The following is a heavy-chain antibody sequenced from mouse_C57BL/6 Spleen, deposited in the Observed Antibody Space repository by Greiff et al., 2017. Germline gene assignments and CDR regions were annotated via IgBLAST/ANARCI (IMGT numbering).Heavy chain of an antibody. CDR1: GFSLTSYG. D-gene: IGHD2-5*01. J-gene: IGHJ3*01. CDR2: IWSGGST. V-gene: IGHV2-2*01. CDR3: AREDYSTRFAY. Sequence: QVQLKESGPGLVQPSQSLSITCTVSGFSLTSYGVHWVRQSPGKGPEWLGVIWSGGSTDYNAAFISRLSISKDNSKSQVFFKMNSLQADDTAIYYCAREDYSTRFAYWGQGTLVTVSA.